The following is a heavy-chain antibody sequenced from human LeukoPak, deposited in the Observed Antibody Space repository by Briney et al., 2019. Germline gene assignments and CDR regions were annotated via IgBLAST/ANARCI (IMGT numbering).Heavy chain of an antibody. CDR2: ISASGGNT. Sequence: GGSLRLSCAASGFTFSSYAMSWVRQAPGKGLEWVSTISASGGNTFYADSVKGRFTISRDNSKNTLHLQMNSLRAEDTAVYYCAKDGRVEQQLYYFDYWGQGTLVTVSS. CDR3: AKDGRVEQQLYYFDY. D-gene: IGHD6-13*01. J-gene: IGHJ4*02. CDR1: GFTFSSYA. V-gene: IGHV3-23*01.